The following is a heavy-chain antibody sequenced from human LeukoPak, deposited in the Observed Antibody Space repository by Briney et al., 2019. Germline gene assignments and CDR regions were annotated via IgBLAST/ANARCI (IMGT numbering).Heavy chain of an antibody. CDR3: ARHPLWFGVGSWFDP. CDR1: GDSISSSSSF. D-gene: IGHD3-10*01. CDR2: AYYSGST. Sequence: PSETLSLTCTVSGDSISSSSSFWGWIRQPPGKGLEWIGSAYYSGSTYYNPSLKSRVTISVDTSKNQFSLKLSSVTAADTAVYYCARHPLWFGVGSWFDPWGQGTLVTVSS. J-gene: IGHJ5*02. V-gene: IGHV4-39*01.